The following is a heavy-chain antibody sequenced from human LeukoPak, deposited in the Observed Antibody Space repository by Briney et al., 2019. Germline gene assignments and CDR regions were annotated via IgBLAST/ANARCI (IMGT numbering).Heavy chain of an antibody. CDR3: ARGGLLRCCSGGSCYSRNWFDP. CDR1: GGSFSGYY. D-gene: IGHD2-15*01. Sequence: SETLWLACAGSGGSFSGYYWSWIRHPPGKGLEWIGEINHSGSTNYNPSLKSRVTISVDTSKNQFSLKLSSVTAADTAVYYCARGGLLRCCSGGSCYSRNWFDPWGQGTLVTVSS. J-gene: IGHJ5*02. CDR2: INHSGST. V-gene: IGHV4-34*01.